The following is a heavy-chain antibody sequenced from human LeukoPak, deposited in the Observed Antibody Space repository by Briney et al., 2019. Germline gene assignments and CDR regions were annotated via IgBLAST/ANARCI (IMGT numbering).Heavy chain of an antibody. CDR3: ARFLVGAMDV. Sequence: SETLSLTCTVSGGSISSGGYYWSWIRQHPGKGLEWIGYIYYSGSTYYNPSLKSRVTISVDTSKNQFSLKLSSVTAADTAAYYCARFLVGAMDVWGKGTTVTVSS. D-gene: IGHD1-26*01. CDR2: IYYSGST. V-gene: IGHV4-31*03. J-gene: IGHJ6*04. CDR1: GGSISSGGYY.